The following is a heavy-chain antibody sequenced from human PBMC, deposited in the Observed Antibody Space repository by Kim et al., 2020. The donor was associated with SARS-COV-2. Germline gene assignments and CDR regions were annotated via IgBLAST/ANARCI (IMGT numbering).Heavy chain of an antibody. CDR3: ARSGFYADWFDP. V-gene: IGHV3-53*01. Sequence: YSPTPLRGRFTISRDNAKNTLYRQMSSLGVEDTAVYYCARSGFYADWFDPWGQGTLVTVSS. D-gene: IGHD5-12*01. J-gene: IGHJ5*02.